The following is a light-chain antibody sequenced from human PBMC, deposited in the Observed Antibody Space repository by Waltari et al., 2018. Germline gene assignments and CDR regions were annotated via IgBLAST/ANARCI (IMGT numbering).Light chain of an antibody. CDR2: GAS. CDR3: QQYNNWPPYT. Sequence: EIVMTQSPATLSVSPGESATPSCRASHSVSSNLAWYQQKPGQAPRLLIYGASTRATGIPARFSGSGSGTEFTLTISSLQSEDFAVYYCQQYNNWPPYTFGQGTKLEIK. CDR1: HSVSSN. J-gene: IGKJ2*01. V-gene: IGKV3-15*01.